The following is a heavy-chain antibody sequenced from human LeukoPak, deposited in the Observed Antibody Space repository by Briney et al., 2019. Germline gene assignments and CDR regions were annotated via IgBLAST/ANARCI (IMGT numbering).Heavy chain of an antibody. J-gene: IGHJ4*02. CDR1: GGSFSGYY. V-gene: IGHV4-39*01. D-gene: IGHD6-19*01. CDR3: ARPHGGYSSGWDPALDY. Sequence: SETLSLTCAVYGGSFSGYYWGWIRQPPGKGLEWIGSIYYSGSTYYNPSLKSRVTISVDTSKNQFSLKLSSVTAADTAVYYCARPHGGYSSGWDPALDYWGQGTLVTVSS. CDR2: IYYSGST.